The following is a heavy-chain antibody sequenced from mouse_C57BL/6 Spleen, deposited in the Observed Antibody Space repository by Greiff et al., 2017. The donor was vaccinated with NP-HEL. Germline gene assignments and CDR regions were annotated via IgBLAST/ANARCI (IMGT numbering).Heavy chain of an antibody. CDR1: GFTFSSYG. CDR2: ISSGGSYT. V-gene: IGHV5-6*01. D-gene: IGHD1-1*01. CDR3: ARHTGHYYGSSSFAY. J-gene: IGHJ3*01. Sequence: EVMLVESGGDLVKPGGSLKLSCAASGFTFSSYGMSWVRQTPDKRLEWVATISSGGSYTYYPDSVKGRFTISRDNAKNTLYLQMSSLKSEDTAMYYCARHTGHYYGSSSFAYWGQGTLVTVSA.